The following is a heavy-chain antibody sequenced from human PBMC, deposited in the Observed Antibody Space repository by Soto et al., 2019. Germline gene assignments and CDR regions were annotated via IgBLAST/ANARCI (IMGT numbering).Heavy chain of an antibody. J-gene: IGHJ4*02. V-gene: IGHV3-23*01. CDR2: ISGSGGST. Sequence: PRGSLRLSCAASGFTFSSYAMSWVRQAPGKGLEWVSAISGSGGSTYYADSVKGRFTISRDNSKNTLYLQMNSLRAEDTAVYYCAVLEGYCSSTSCYGIDYWGQGTLVTVSS. CDR1: GFTFSSYA. CDR3: AVLEGYCSSTSCYGIDY. D-gene: IGHD2-2*01.